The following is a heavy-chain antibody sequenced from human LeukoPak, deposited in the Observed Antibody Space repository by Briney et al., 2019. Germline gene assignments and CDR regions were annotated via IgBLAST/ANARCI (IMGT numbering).Heavy chain of an antibody. Sequence: SVKVSCKASGGTFSSYAISWVRQAPGQGLEWMGRIIPILGIANYAQKFQGRVTITADKSTSTAYMELSSLRSEDTAVYYCARGSGSGWYYWFDPWGQGTLVTVSS. D-gene: IGHD6-19*01. CDR3: ARGSGSGWYYWFDP. CDR2: IIPILGIA. J-gene: IGHJ5*02. CDR1: GGTFSSYA. V-gene: IGHV1-69*04.